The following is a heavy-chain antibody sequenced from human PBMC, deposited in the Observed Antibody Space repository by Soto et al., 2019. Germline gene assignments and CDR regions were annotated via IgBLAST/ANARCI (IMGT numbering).Heavy chain of an antibody. D-gene: IGHD1-7*01. CDR3: ARDVWNYMEYYFDY. V-gene: IGHV3-7*01. J-gene: IGHJ4*02. CDR1: GFTFSSYW. Sequence: GGSLRLSCAASGFTFSSYWMSWVRQAPGKGLEWVANIKQDGSEKYYVDSVKGRFTISRDNAKNSLYLQMNSLRAEDTAVYYCARDVWNYMEYYFDYWGQGTLVTVSS. CDR2: IKQDGSEK.